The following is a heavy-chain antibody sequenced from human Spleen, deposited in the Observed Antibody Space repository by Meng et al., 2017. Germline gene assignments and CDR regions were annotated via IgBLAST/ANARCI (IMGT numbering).Heavy chain of an antibody. Sequence: ASVKVSCKASGYTFPDYWLHWVRRAPGQGLEWMGRINPKSGDTHYAQRFQGRVTMTRDTSTSTVYMDLNSLTSEDTAVYYCARDHLEANYYDISEYYCPDYWGQGTLVTVSS. CDR3: ARDHLEANYYDISEYYCPDY. V-gene: IGHV1-2*06. CDR2: INPKSGDT. CDR1: GYTFPDYW. D-gene: IGHD3-22*01. J-gene: IGHJ4*02.